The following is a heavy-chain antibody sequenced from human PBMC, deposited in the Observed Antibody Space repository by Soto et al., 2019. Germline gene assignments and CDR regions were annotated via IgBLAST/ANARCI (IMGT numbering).Heavy chain of an antibody. D-gene: IGHD1-26*01. J-gene: IGHJ4*02. V-gene: IGHV3-23*05. CDR3: AKRAIVEGSRYFDY. CDR2: IGSHSDT. Sequence: GGSLRLSCAASGFTFSSNAMSWVRQAPGKGLEWVSAIGSHSDTYYVDSVRGRFTISRDSSKNTLYLQMNSLRAEDTAVYCCAKRAIVEGSRYFDYWGLGTLVTVSS. CDR1: GFTFSSNA.